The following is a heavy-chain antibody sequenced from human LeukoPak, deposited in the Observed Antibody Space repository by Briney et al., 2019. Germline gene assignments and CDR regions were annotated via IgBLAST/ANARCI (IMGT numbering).Heavy chain of an antibody. CDR1: GYTFTSYD. Sequence: ASVKVSCKASGYTFTSYDINWVRQATGQGLEWMGWMNPNSGNTGYAQKFQGRGTMTRNTSISTAYMELSSLRSEDTAVYYCARDRSSPHNWFDPWGQGTLVTVSS. D-gene: IGHD6-13*01. V-gene: IGHV1-8*01. CDR2: MNPNSGNT. CDR3: ARDRSSPHNWFDP. J-gene: IGHJ5*02.